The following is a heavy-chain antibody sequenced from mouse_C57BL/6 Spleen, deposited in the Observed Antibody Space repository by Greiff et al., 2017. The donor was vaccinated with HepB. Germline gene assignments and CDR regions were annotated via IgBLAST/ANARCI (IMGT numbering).Heavy chain of an antibody. CDR2: ISDGGSYT. CDR1: GFTFSSYA. CDR3: ARGGLYYYGSSYDFDV. V-gene: IGHV5-4*01. Sequence: EVQGVESGGGLVKPGGSLKLSCAASGFTFSSYAMSWVRQTPEKRLEWVATISDGGSYTYYPDNVKGRFTISRDNAKNNLYLQMSHLKSEDTAMYYCARGGLYYYGSSYDFDVWGTGTTVTVSS. J-gene: IGHJ1*03. D-gene: IGHD1-1*01.